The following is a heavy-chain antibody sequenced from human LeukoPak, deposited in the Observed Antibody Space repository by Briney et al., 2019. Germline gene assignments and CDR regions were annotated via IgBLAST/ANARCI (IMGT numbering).Heavy chain of an antibody. CDR2: IWYDGSKK. V-gene: IGHV3-33*01. D-gene: IGHD3-22*01. Sequence: PGRSLRLSCAASGFTFSSYGMHWVRQAPGKGLEWVSVIWYDGSKKYYADSVKGRFTISRDNSKNTLYLQMNSLRAEDTAVHYCARAEDYDSSGYVDAFDMWGQGTMVTVSS. CDR3: ARAEDYDSSGYVDAFDM. CDR1: GFTFSSYG. J-gene: IGHJ3*02.